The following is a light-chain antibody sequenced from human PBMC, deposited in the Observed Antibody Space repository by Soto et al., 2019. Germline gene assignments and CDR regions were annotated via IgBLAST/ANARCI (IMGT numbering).Light chain of an antibody. V-gene: IGLV2-8*01. CDR1: SSDFGGYNY. J-gene: IGLJ1*01. CDR2: EVS. Sequence: QSVLSQPPSASGSPGQSVTISCTGTSSDFGGYNYVSWYQQHPGKAPKLMVYEVSKRPSGVPDRFSGSKSGNTASLTVSGLQAEDEADYYCNSYAGSNLLYVFGTGTKVTVL. CDR3: NSYAGSNLLYV.